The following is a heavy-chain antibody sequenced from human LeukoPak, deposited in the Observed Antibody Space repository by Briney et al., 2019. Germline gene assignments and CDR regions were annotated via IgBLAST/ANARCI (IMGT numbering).Heavy chain of an antibody. CDR1: GFTVSSYW. V-gene: IGHV3-74*01. J-gene: IGHJ4*02. CDR2: INGDGSST. CDR3: ARDRTLDY. Sequence: GGSLRLSCAASGFTVSSYWMYWARQAPGKGLVWVSLINGDGSSTTYADSVEGRFTISSDNAKNTLYLQMNSLRAEDTAVYYCARDRTLDYWGRGTLVTVSS.